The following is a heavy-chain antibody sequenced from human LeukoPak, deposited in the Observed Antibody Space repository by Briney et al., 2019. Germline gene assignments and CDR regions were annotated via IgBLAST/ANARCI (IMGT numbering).Heavy chain of an antibody. D-gene: IGHD1-26*01. CDR1: GGTFSSYA. J-gene: IGHJ4*02. Sequence: ASVKVSCKASGGTFSSYAISWVRQAPGQGLEWMGIINPSGGSTNYAQKFQGRVTITADKSTSTAYMELSSLRSEDTAVYYCAREESSGSYLDYWGQGTLVTVSS. CDR2: INPSGGST. V-gene: IGHV1-69*04. CDR3: AREESSGSYLDY.